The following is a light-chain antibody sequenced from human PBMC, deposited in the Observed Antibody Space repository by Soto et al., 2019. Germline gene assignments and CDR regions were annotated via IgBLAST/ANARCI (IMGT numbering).Light chain of an antibody. CDR3: SSFTGSSTQV. Sequence: QSALTQPASVSGSLGQSITISCTGTSSDVGGYNYVSWYQQHPGKVPKLIIFEVNNRPSGVSNRFSGFKSANTASLTISGLQADDEADYYCSSFTGSSTQVFGGGTQLTVL. V-gene: IGLV2-14*01. CDR1: SSDVGGYNY. CDR2: EVN. J-gene: IGLJ3*02.